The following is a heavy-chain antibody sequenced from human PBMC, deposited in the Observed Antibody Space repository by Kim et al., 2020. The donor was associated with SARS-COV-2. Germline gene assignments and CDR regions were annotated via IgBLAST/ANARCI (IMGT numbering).Heavy chain of an antibody. D-gene: IGHD2-21*01. Sequence: GGSLRLSCAASGFTFSSYSMNWVRQAPGKGLEWVSSISSSSYIYYADSVKGRFTISRDNAKNSLYLQMNSLRAEDTAVYYCARGGPYCGGDCYDYWGQGTLVTVSS. V-gene: IGHV3-21*01. CDR1: GFTFSSYS. CDR3: ARGGPYCGGDCYDY. J-gene: IGHJ4*02. CDR2: ISSSSYI.